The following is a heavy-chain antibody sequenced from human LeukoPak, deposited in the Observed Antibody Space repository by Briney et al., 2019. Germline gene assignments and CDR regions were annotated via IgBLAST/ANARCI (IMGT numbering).Heavy chain of an antibody. V-gene: IGHV3-23*01. J-gene: IGHJ6*02. CDR1: GFTFTSYA. Sequence: GGSLRLSCAASGFTFTSYAMTWVRQAPGKGLEWVSGISGSGGSTDYADSVRGRFTISRDNSKNTLFLQMNSLRGEDTAVYYCAKVLNIYHYYGMDVWGQGTTVTVSS. D-gene: IGHD2/OR15-2a*01. CDR2: ISGSGGST. CDR3: AKVLNIYHYYGMDV.